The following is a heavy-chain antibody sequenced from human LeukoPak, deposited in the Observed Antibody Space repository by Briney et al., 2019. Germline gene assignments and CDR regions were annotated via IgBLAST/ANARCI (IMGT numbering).Heavy chain of an antibody. CDR2: ISGSGGST. CDR3: ARRALAGHDY. J-gene: IGHJ4*02. CDR1: GFTFSSYA. Sequence: GGSLRLSCAASGFTFSSYAMSWVRQAPGKGLEWVSAISGSGGSTYYADSVKGRFTISRDNSKNTLYLKMNSLRAEDPAVYYCARRALAGHDYWGQGTLVTVSS. D-gene: IGHD6-19*01. V-gene: IGHV3-23*01.